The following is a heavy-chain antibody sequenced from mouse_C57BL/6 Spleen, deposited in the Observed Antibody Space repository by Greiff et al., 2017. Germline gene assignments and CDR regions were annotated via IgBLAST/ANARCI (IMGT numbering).Heavy chain of an antibody. Sequence: EVKLMESGGGLVKPGGSLKLSCAASGFTFSDYGMHWVRQAPEKGLEWVAYISSGSSTIYYADTVKGRFTISRDNAKNTLFLQMTSLRSEDTAMYYCARPTTVDAMDYWGQGTSVTVSS. CDR2: ISSGSSTI. D-gene: IGHD1-1*01. CDR3: ARPTTVDAMDY. J-gene: IGHJ4*01. V-gene: IGHV5-17*01. CDR1: GFTFSDYG.